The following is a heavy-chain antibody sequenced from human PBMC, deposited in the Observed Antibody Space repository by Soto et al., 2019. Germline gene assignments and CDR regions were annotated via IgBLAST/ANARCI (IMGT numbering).Heavy chain of an antibody. CDR3: ARDSTVGKLVPDY. CDR2: IIPIFGTA. CDR1: GGTFSSYA. Sequence: SVKVSCKASGGTFSSYAISWVRQAPGQGLEWMGGIIPIFGTANYAQKFQGRVTITADESTSTAYMELSSLRSEDTAVYYCARDSTVGKLVPDYWGQGTLVTVSS. V-gene: IGHV1-69*13. J-gene: IGHJ4*02. D-gene: IGHD4-17*01.